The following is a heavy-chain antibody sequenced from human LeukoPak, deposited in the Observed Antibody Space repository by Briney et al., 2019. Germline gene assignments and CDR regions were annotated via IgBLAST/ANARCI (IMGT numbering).Heavy chain of an antibody. V-gene: IGHV1-2*02. D-gene: IGHD6-19*01. J-gene: IGHJ4*02. CDR3: ARAESGWLPRDY. CDR1: GYTFTGYY. Sequence: ASVKVSCKASGYTFTGYYMHWVRQAPGQGLEWMGWINPNSGGTNYAQKFQGRVTMTGDTSISTAYMVLSPLRSEDTAVYYWARAESGWLPRDYWGQGTLITVSS. CDR2: INPNSGGT.